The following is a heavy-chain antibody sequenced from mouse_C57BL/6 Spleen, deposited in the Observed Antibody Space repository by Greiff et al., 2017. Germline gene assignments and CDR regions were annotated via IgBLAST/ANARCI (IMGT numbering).Heavy chain of an antibody. J-gene: IGHJ3*01. Sequence: DVHLVESGGGLVKPGGSLKLSCAASGFTFSSYAMSWVRQTPEKRLEWVATISDGGSYTYYPDNVKGRFTISRDNAKNNLYLQMSHLKSEDTAMYYCARERNLLSFAYWGQGTLVTVSA. V-gene: IGHV5-4*01. CDR2: ISDGGSYT. CDR3: ARERNLLSFAY. D-gene: IGHD2-10*01. CDR1: GFTFSSYA.